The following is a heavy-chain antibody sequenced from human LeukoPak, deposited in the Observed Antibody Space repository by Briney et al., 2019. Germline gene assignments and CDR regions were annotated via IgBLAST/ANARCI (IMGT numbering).Heavy chain of an antibody. V-gene: IGHV3-23*01. J-gene: IGHJ4*02. CDR2: ISGRGSGGIT. CDR3: AKSGYYRFDF. Sequence: GGSLRLSCSASGFNLSNSAMSWVRQAPGKGLAWVSSISGRGSGGITYYADAVKGQFTISRDNSKNTLYLQRDSLRAEYTAVYYCAKSGYYRFDFWGQRTLVTV. D-gene: IGHD1-26*01. CDR1: GFNLSNSA.